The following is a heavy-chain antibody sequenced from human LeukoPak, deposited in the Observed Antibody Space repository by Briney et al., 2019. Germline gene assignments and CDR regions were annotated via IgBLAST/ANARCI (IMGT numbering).Heavy chain of an antibody. Sequence: SETLCLTCAVSGGSVSGYYWSWIRQPPGKGLEWIGEINHSGSTNYNPSLKSRVTISVDTSKNQFSLKLSSVTAADTAVYYCARGPPTTALTYFQHWGQGTLVTVSS. CDR3: ARGPPTTALTYFQH. D-gene: IGHD1-26*01. V-gene: IGHV4-34*01. CDR2: INHSGST. CDR1: GGSVSGYY. J-gene: IGHJ1*01.